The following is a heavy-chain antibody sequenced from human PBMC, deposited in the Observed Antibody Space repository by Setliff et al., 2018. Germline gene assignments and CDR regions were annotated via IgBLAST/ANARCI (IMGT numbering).Heavy chain of an antibody. V-gene: IGHV1-18*01. D-gene: IGHD5-18*01. CDR3: VRDRWKVMVNKGDDAFDL. CDR2: ISAYNGNT. Sequence: ASVKVSCKASGYTFTNYGITWVRQAPGQGLEWMGWISAYNGNTNYAQKLQGRVTMTTDTSTSTAYMELRSLRGEDTAVYYCVRDRWKVMVNKGDDAFDLWGQGTMVTVSS. CDR1: GYTFTNYG. J-gene: IGHJ3*01.